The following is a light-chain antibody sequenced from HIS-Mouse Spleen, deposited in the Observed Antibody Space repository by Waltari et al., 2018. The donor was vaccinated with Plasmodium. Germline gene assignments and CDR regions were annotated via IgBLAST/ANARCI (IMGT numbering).Light chain of an antibody. CDR1: QTVSSN. J-gene: IGKJ5*01. CDR3: PQYNNLPT. V-gene: IGKV3-15*01. Sequence: IVMAQSPATLSVAAGERATLACRASQTVSSNLAWYQQKPGQAPMLLICCACTSATGIPARFSGSGSGIEFTLTIRSMQSEDFAVYYCPQYNNLPTFGQGTRLEIK. CDR2: CAC.